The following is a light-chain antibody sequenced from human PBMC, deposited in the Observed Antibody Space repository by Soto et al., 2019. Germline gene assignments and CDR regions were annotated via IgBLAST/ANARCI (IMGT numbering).Light chain of an antibody. J-gene: IGLJ1*01. CDR1: SSDVGSYNL. CDR3: AAWDDSLNGSYV. Sequence: QSVLTQPASVSGSPGQSITISCTGTSSDVGSYNLVSWYQQHPGKAPKLLIYSNNQRPSGVPDRFSGSKSGTSASLAISGLQSEDEADYYCAAWDDSLNGSYVFGTGTKVTVL. CDR2: SNN. V-gene: IGLV1-44*01.